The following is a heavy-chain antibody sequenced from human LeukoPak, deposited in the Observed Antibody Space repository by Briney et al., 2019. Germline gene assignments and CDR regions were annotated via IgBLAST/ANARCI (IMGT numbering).Heavy chain of an antibody. CDR2: IRSKAYGGTT. CDR1: GFTFGDYA. V-gene: IGHV3-49*04. Sequence: GGSLRLSCTASGFTFGDYAMSWVRQAPGKGLEWVGFIRSKAYGGTTEYAASVKGRFTISRDDSKSIAYLQMSSLKTEDTAVYYCTRGEGSSWYSLKLNWFDPWGQGTLVTVSS. D-gene: IGHD6-13*01. J-gene: IGHJ5*02. CDR3: TRGEGSSWYSLKLNWFDP.